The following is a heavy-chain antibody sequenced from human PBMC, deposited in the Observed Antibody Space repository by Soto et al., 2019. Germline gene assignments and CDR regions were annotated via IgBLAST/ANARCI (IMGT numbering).Heavy chain of an antibody. V-gene: IGHV3-53*02. CDR1: GFTVSSKY. CDR3: AREAPMDV. CDR2: LWSAGNT. Sequence: DVVLVETGGGLIQPGGSLRLSCVASGFTVSSKYISWVRQAPGKGLEWVSVLWSAGNTYYADSVRGRFTISRDSSKNTLYLEMSSLRADDTAVYYCAREAPMDVWGQGTTVIVSS. J-gene: IGHJ6*02.